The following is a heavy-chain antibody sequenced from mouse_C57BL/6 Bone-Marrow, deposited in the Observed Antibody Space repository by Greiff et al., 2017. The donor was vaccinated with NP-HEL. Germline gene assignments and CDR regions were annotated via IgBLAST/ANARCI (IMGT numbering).Heavy chain of an antibody. D-gene: IGHD2-12*01. CDR3: AYSYYLYDFEY. J-gene: IGHJ1*03. Sequence: QVQLQQSGAELVRPGASVKLSCKASGYTFTSYCMHWVKQRPGQGLEWIGNIYPGNGDTNYNEKFKSKATLTADTSSSTAYMQLSSLTSEDSAVYYCAYSYYLYDFEYRGTGTTVT. V-gene: IGHV1-53*01. CDR1: GYTFTSYC. CDR2: IYPGNGDT.